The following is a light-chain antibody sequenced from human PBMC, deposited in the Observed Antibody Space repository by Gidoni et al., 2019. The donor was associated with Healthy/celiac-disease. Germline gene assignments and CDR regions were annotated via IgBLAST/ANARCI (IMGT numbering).Light chain of an antibody. CDR3: QSYDSSLSLV. Sequence: QSVLTQPPEVSGDPGQSVPISCTGSCSNIGAAYVVHWYQQRPGTAPKLLIYGNSNRPSGVPDRFSGSKSGTSASLAITGLPAEDKADYYCQSYDSSLSLVFGGGTKLTVL. J-gene: IGLJ2*01. CDR2: GNS. V-gene: IGLV1-40*01. CDR1: CSNIGAAYV.